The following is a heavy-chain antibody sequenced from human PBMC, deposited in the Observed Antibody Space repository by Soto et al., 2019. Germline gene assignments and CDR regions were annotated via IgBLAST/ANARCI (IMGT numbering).Heavy chain of an antibody. J-gene: IGHJ4*02. CDR3: AKAYSGWAEFDY. Sequence: EVQLLESGGGLVQPGGSLRLSCAASGLTFNSYAMSWVRQAPGKGLEWVSAISGSGSNTYYADSVKGRFTISRANSKNALYLEMNSLRAEYTAVYYCAKAYSGWAEFDYWGQGTLVTVSA. CDR2: ISGSGSNT. V-gene: IGHV3-23*01. D-gene: IGHD6-19*01. CDR1: GLTFNSYA.